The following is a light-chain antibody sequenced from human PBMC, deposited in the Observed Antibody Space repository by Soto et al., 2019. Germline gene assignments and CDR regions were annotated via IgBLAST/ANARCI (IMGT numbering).Light chain of an antibody. CDR2: DAS. CDR1: QSVSSN. V-gene: IGKV3-15*01. CDR3: QQYGYSPIT. Sequence: EIVMTQSPATLSVSPGERATLSCRASQSVSSNLAWYQQKPGQAPRLLIYDASTRATGIPARISGSGSGTEFTLTISSLQSEDFAVYYCQQYGYSPITFGQGTRLEIK. J-gene: IGKJ5*01.